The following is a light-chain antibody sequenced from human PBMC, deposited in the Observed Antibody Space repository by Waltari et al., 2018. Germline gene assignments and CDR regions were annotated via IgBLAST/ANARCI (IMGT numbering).Light chain of an antibody. V-gene: IGKV1-39*01. J-gene: IGKJ1*01. CDR1: QSISSY. CDR2: GAS. CDR3: QQSYSSPPT. Sequence: DIQMTQSPSSLSASPSIGGRVTITCRASQSISSYLNWYQHKPGKAPKLLIYGASTLQSGVPSRFSGSGSGTDFTLTVSNLQPEDFATYYCQQSYSSPPTFGQGTKVEIK.